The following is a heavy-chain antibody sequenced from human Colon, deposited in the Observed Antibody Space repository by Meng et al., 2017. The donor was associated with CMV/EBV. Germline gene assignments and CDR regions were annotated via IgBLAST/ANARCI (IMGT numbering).Heavy chain of an antibody. J-gene: IGHJ4*02. Sequence: CAASGFTFSSSWLHWVRQAPGQGLVWVSRISSDGTSTNYADSVQGRFTISRDNAKNTLYLQMISLRPEDTAVYYCARVSSGSYCLDYWGQGALVTVSS. CDR2: ISSDGTST. D-gene: IGHD1-26*01. V-gene: IGHV3-74*01. CDR1: GFTFSSSW. CDR3: ARVSSGSYCLDY.